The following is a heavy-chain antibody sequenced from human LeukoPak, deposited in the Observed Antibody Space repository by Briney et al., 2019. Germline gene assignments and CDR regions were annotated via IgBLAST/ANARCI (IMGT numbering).Heavy chain of an antibody. CDR3: AREDKSPGYSSGWYHP. D-gene: IGHD6-19*01. Sequence: SETLSLAFTVSGCSISSSSYYWGWIRQPPGERLEWIWRIYYSGSTYYNPYLKSRVTISVDTSKNQFSLKLSSVTAADTAVYYCAREDKSPGYSSGWYHPWGQGTLVTVSS. J-gene: IGHJ5*02. CDR1: GCSISSSSYY. V-gene: IGHV4-39*07. CDR2: IYYSGST.